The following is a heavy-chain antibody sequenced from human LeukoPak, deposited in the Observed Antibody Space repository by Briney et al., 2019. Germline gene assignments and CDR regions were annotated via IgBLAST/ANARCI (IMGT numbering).Heavy chain of an antibody. CDR1: GGSFSGYY. J-gene: IGHJ4*02. CDR3: AFVPGHQYYGGKFDY. CDR2: INHSGST. Sequence: SETLSLTCAVYGGSFSGYYWSWIRQPPGKGLEWIGEINHSGSTNYNPSLKSRVTISVDTSKNQFSLKLSSVTAADTAVYYCAFVPGHQYYGGKFDYWGQGTLVTVSS. D-gene: IGHD4-23*01. V-gene: IGHV4-34*01.